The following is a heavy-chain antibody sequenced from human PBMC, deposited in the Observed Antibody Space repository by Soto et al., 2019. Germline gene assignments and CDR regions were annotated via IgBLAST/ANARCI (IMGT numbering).Heavy chain of an antibody. CDR2: IIPIFGTA. D-gene: IGHD1-26*01. CDR1: GGTFSSYA. J-gene: IGHJ6*02. CDR3: ARDVGASHYYYGMDV. V-gene: IGHV1-69*06. Sequence: EASVKVSCKASGGTFSSYAISWVRQAPGQGLEWMGGIIPIFGTANYAQKFQGRVTITADKSTSTAYMELSSLRSEDTAVYYCARDVGASHYYYGMDVWGQGTTVTVSS.